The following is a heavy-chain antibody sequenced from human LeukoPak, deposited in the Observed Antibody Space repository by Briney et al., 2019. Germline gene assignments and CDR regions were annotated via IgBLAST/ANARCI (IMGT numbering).Heavy chain of an antibody. Sequence: PGGSLRLSCAASGFTFGSYGMSWVRQAPGKGLEWVSFISPSGDRTSNADSVVGRFTISRDNPRDTLYLQMNSLRDEDTAGYYCAIMHGYYDGSGYWVQWGQGTLVTVSS. J-gene: IGHJ4*02. CDR2: ISPSGDRT. CDR3: AIMHGYYDGSGYWVQ. V-gene: IGHV3-23*01. D-gene: IGHD3-22*01. CDR1: GFTFGSYG.